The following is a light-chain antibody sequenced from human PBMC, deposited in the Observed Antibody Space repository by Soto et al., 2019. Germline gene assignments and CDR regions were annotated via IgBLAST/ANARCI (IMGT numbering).Light chain of an antibody. CDR3: QQRNVWPPIT. CDR1: QSVDRY. Sequence: EIVLTQSPATLSLSPGERATLSCRASQSVDRYLVWYQQKPGQAPRLLIHDASNRATGIPARFSGSGSGTDFTLTISRLEPEDFAVYYCQQRNVWPPITFGQGTRLEIK. J-gene: IGKJ5*01. V-gene: IGKV3-11*01. CDR2: DAS.